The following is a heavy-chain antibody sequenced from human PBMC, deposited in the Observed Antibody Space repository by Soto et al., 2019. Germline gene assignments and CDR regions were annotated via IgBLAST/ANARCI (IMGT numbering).Heavy chain of an antibody. CDR2: IYYSGST. J-gene: IGHJ4*02. D-gene: IGHD3-22*01. CDR1: GGSISSYY. V-gene: IGHV4-59*01. CDR3: ARGIVVVPYYFDY. Sequence: SETLSLTCTVSGGSISSYYWSWIRQPPGKGLEWIGYIYYSGSTNYNPSLKSRVTISVDTSKNQFSLKLSSVTAADTAVYYCARGIVVVPYYFDYWGQGTMVTVS.